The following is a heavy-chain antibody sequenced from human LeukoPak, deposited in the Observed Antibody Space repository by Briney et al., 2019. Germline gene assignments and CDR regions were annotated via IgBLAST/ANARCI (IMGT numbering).Heavy chain of an antibody. D-gene: IGHD3-22*01. V-gene: IGHV3-74*01. J-gene: IGHJ4*02. Sequence: GGSLRLSCAASGFTFSSYEMHWVRQAPGKGLVGVSRINDDGRSTSYADSVKGRFTISRDNAKNTLYLQMNSLRAEDTAVYYCASAKWYYYDTSDYQTPDVRSGFDYWGQGTLVTVSS. CDR1: GFTFSSYE. CDR2: INDDGRST. CDR3: ASAKWYYYDTSDYQTPDVRSGFDY.